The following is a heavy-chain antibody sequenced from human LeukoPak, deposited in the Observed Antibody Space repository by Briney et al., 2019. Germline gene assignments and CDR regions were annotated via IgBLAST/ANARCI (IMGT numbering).Heavy chain of an antibody. CDR2: IKQEGSQK. CDR1: GFTFSNYW. J-gene: IGHJ4*02. V-gene: IGHV3-7*01. CDR3: ARESVLSVYYDSSGGPDY. Sequence: PGGSLRLSCEASGFTFSNYWMSWVRQAPGKGLEWVANIKQEGSQKYYVDSVKGRFTISRDNAKNSLYLQMNSLRAEDTAVYYCARESVLSVYYDSSGGPDYWGQGTLVTVSS. D-gene: IGHD3-22*01.